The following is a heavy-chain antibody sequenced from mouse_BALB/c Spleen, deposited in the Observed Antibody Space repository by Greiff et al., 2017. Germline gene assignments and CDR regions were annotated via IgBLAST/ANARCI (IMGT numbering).Heavy chain of an antibody. CDR1: GFTFSSYA. CDR2: ISSGGSYT. CDR3: ARHREGYAMDY. Sequence: EVQLVESGGGLVKPGGSLKLSCAASGFTFSSYAMSWVRQTPEKRLEWVATISSGGSYTYYPDSVKGRFTISRDNAKNTLYLQMSSLRSEDTAMYYCARHREGYAMDYWGQGTSVTVSS. V-gene: IGHV5-9-3*01. D-gene: IGHD3-3*01. J-gene: IGHJ4*01.